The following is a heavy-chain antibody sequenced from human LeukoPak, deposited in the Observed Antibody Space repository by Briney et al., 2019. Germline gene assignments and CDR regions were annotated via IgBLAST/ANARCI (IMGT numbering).Heavy chain of an antibody. CDR3: NRARAPGYYPDY. CDR1: GGTFSSYA. CDR2: IIPIFGTA. V-gene: IGHV1-69*05. J-gene: IGHJ4*02. D-gene: IGHD3-9*01. Sequence: SVKVSCKASGGTFSSYAISWVRQAPGQGLEWMGGIIPIFGTANYAQKFQGRVTITTDESTSTAYMELSSLRSEDTAVYYCNRARAPGYYPDYWGQGTLVTVSS.